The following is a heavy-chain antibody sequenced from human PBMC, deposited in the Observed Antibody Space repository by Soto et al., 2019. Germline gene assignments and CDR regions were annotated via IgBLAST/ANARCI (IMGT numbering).Heavy chain of an antibody. CDR3: ARSDGRY. J-gene: IGHJ4*02. CDR1: GGSISSSY. Sequence: SETLSLTCTASGGSISSSYWSWIRQPPGKGLEWIGYIYYSGSTNYNPSLKSRVTISVDTSKNQFSLKLSSVTAADTAVYYCARSDGRYWGKGTLVTVSS. CDR2: IYYSGST. V-gene: IGHV4-59*01.